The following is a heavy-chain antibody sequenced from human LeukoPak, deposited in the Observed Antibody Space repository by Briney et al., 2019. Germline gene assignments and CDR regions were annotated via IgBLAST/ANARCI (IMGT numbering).Heavy chain of an antibody. CDR1: GGSISSSNW. V-gene: IGHV4-4*02. CDR2: IYHSGTT. Sequence: SGTLSLTCAVSGGSISSSNWWSWVRQPPGRGLEWIGEIYHSGTTNYTPSLKSRVTISVDKSKNHFSLKLRSVTAADTAVYYCARVPPDYGVIHDAFDIWGQGTVVTVSS. J-gene: IGHJ3*02. D-gene: IGHD3-10*01. CDR3: ARVPPDYGVIHDAFDI.